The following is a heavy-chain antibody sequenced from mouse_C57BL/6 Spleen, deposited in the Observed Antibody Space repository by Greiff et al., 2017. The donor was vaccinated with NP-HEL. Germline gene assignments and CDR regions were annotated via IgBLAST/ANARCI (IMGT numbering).Heavy chain of an antibody. Sequence: EVKLVESGGGLVKPGGSLKLSCAASGFTFSDYGMHWVRQAPEKGLEWVAYISSGSSTIYYADTVKGRFTISRDNAKNTLFLQMTSLRSEDTAMYYCARGINYYGSSLDYWGQGTTLTVSS. CDR3: ARGINYYGSSLDY. D-gene: IGHD1-1*01. V-gene: IGHV5-17*01. J-gene: IGHJ2*01. CDR1: GFTFSDYG. CDR2: ISSGSSTI.